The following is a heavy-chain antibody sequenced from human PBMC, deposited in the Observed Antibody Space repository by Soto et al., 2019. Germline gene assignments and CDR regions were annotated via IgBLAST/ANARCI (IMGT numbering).Heavy chain of an antibody. CDR2: MNPNSGNT. V-gene: IGHV1-8*01. CDR1: GYIFASYD. D-gene: IGHD2-21*01. CDR3: ARSDGYNFNWLDS. J-gene: IGHJ5*01. Sequence: QVQLEQSGAEVKTPGASVKVSCKASGYIFASYDINWVRQAPGQGLEWMAWMNPNSGNTNYAQKFQGRLTMTRDTALSIAHMELSGLRNEDTAVYYCARSDGYNFNWLDSWGQGTLVIVSA.